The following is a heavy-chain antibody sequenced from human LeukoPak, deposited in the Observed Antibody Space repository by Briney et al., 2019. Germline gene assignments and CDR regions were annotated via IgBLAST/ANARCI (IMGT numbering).Heavy chain of an antibody. D-gene: IGHD3-10*01. CDR1: GFTFSSYG. J-gene: IGHJ4*02. CDR2: IAYDGSNK. CDR3: AKDRYGSGSYYYTPHFDY. V-gene: IGHV3-30*18. Sequence: GGSLRLSCAASGFTFSSYGMRWVRQAPGKGLEWVAVIAYDGSNKYYADSVKGRFTISRDNSKNTLYLQMNSLRAEDTAVYYCAKDRYGSGSYYYTPHFDYWGQGTLVTVSS.